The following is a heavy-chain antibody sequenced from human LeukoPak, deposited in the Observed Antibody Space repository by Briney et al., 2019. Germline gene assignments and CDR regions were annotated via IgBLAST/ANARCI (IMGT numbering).Heavy chain of an antibody. CDR1: GGXFSXYA. D-gene: IGHD3-10*01. CDR3: ARGNYGLDY. CDR2: IIPILGIA. Sequence: XSXXASGGXFSXYAXSWVRQXPXQGLEWMGRIIPILGIANYAQKFQGRVTITRDTSASTAYMELSSLRSEDTAVYYCARGNYGLDYWGQGTLVTVSS. V-gene: IGHV1-69*04. J-gene: IGHJ4*02.